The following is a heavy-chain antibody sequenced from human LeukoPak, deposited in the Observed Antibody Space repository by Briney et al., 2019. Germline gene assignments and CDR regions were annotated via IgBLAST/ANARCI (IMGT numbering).Heavy chain of an antibody. CDR2: KPRIGDTI. J-gene: IGHJ3*01. Sequence: GGSLRLSCTAFQFIFSNYEVNWFRQAPGKGLEWISHKPRIGDTIYYSDSVKGRFAVSKDTAKNSVYLQMNSLRDEDTAIYYCSSWLGDLLLSLWGQGTMVTVSS. D-gene: IGHD6-19*01. CDR1: QFIFSNYE. CDR3: SSWLGDLLLSL. V-gene: IGHV3-48*03.